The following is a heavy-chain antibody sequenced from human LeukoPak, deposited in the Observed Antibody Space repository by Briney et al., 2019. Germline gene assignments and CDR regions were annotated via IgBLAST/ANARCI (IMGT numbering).Heavy chain of an antibody. D-gene: IGHD3-22*01. V-gene: IGHV4-61*02. J-gene: IGHJ4*02. CDR3: ARGYFDSSGYPEY. Sequence: SETLSLTCNVSGGSISSGSYYWSWIRQPAGKGLEWIGRILTSGSTNYNPSLKSRVTISVDASKNQFSLKLSSVTATDTAVYYCARGYFDSSGYPEYWGQGTLVTVSS. CDR1: GGSISSGSYY. CDR2: ILTSGST.